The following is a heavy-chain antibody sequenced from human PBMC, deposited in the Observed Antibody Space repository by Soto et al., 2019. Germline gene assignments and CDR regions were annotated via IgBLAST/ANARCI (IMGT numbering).Heavy chain of an antibody. D-gene: IGHD6-13*01. V-gene: IGHV4-39*01. CDR2: IYYGGST. Sequence: QLQLQESGPGLVKPSETLSLTCTVSGGSISVNSYYWCWIRQPPGKGLEWIGSIYYGGSTYYNPSLKSRVTLYVDTSKNQFSLKLSSVTAADTAVYYCARFSYSRFDYWGQGTLVTVSS. J-gene: IGHJ4*02. CDR1: GGSISVNSYY. CDR3: ARFSYSRFDY.